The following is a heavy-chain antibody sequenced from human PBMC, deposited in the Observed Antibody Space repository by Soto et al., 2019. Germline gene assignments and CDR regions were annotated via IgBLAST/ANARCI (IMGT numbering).Heavy chain of an antibody. CDR3: ARRLLWFGGPPQPVNYYYYYGMDV. D-gene: IGHD3-10*01. J-gene: IGHJ6*02. V-gene: IGHV4-34*01. Sequence: QVQLQQWGAGLLKPSETLSLTCAVYGGSFSGYYWSWIRQPPGKGLEWIGEINHSGSTNYNPSLKSRITISVDTSKHQFSLKLSSGTAADTAVYYCARRLLWFGGPPQPVNYYYYYGMDVWGQGTTVTVSS. CDR1: GGSFSGYY. CDR2: INHSGST.